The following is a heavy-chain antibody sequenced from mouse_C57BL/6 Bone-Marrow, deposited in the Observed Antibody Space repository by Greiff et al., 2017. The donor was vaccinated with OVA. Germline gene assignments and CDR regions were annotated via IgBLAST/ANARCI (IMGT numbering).Heavy chain of an antibody. D-gene: IGHD6-1*01. V-gene: IGHV12-3*01. J-gene: IGHJ4*01. CDR3: AGDRSTASYAMDY. CDR1: GFPITSGYY. Sequence: VQLQESGPGLVKPSQSLFLTCSITGFPITSGYYWIWIRQSPGKPLEWMGYITHSGETFYNPSLQRPISITRETSKNQFFLQLNSVTTEDTAMYYCAGDRSTASYAMDYWGQGTSVTVSS. CDR2: ITHSGET.